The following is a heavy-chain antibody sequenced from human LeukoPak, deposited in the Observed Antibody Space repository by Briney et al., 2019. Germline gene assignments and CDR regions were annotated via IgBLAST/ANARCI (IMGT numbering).Heavy chain of an antibody. Sequence: GGSLRLSCAAPGLTIATHWMTWVRQAPEKGLEWVATIEQDGTKEYYVDSVKGRFTISRDNAKNSLYLQMNSLRADDTAVYYCVRDFDYWGQGTLVTVSS. CDR3: VRDFDY. V-gene: IGHV3-7*01. CDR2: IEQDGTKE. CDR1: GLTIATHW. J-gene: IGHJ4*02.